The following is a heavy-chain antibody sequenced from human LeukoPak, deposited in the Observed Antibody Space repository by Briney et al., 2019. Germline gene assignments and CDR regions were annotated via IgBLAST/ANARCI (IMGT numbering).Heavy chain of an antibody. J-gene: IGHJ4*02. CDR1: GFSVSHNY. Sequence: PGGSLRLSCTDSGFSVSHNYMNWVRQAPGKGLEWVALIYSGGNTHYADSVKGRFTISRDNSKNTLYLQMSSLRVEDTAAYYCTRETPGIAASVSGGWGQGTLVTVSS. CDR3: TRETPGIAASVSGG. D-gene: IGHD6-13*01. CDR2: IYSGGNT. V-gene: IGHV3-53*01.